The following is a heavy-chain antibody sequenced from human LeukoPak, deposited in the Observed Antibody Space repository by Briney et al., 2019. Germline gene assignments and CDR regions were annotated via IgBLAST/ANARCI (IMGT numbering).Heavy chain of an antibody. CDR2: INPDSGGT. CDR3: AKDRGGGSSSGYYYFDY. CDR1: GYTFTGYY. D-gene: IGHD3-22*01. V-gene: IGHV1-2*02. J-gene: IGHJ4*02. Sequence: ASVKVSCKASGYTFTGYYVHWVRQPPGQGREWMGGINPDSGGTNYAQKFQGRVTMTRDTSISTAYMELNSLRSDDTAVYYCAKDRGGGSSSGYYYFDYWGQGTLVTVSS.